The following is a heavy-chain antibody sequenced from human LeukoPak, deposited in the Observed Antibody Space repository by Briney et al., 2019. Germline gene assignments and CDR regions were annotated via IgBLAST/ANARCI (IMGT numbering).Heavy chain of an antibody. D-gene: IGHD6-13*01. CDR3: ASAVAAAGEI. CDR1: GYTFTGYY. J-gene: IGHJ4*02. V-gene: IGHV1-2*02. Sequence: GASVKVSCKASGYTFTGYYMHWVRQAPGQGLEWIGWISPDSGRTGFAQKFQGRVTMTRDTSISTAYMELSRLRSDDTAVYYCASAVAAAGEIWGQGTLVTVSS. CDR2: ISPDSGRT.